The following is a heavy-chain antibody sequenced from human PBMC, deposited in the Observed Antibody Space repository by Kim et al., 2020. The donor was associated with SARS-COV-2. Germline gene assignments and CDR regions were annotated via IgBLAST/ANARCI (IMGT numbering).Heavy chain of an antibody. V-gene: IGHV1-2*02. Sequence: GGTKHAQKVRGRVVMTRDTSINTAYLELSRLESDDTAVYYCAREAQSFDYWGQGSLVTVSS. CDR2: GGT. J-gene: IGHJ4*02. CDR3: AREAQSFDY.